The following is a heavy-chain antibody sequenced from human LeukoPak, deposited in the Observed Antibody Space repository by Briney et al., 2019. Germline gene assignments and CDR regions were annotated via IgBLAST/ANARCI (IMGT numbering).Heavy chain of an antibody. J-gene: IGHJ4*02. D-gene: IGHD4-17*01. CDR3: ARAGGSTVSHSDY. V-gene: IGHV3-21*01. CDR2: ISSSTSYI. Sequence: SGGSLRLSCAASGFTFSSYSMNWIRRAPGKGLEWVSSISSSTSYIYYADSVKGRFTISKDNAKNSLYLQMNSLRAEDTAVYYCARAGGSTVSHSDYWGQGTLVTVSS. CDR1: GFTFSSYS.